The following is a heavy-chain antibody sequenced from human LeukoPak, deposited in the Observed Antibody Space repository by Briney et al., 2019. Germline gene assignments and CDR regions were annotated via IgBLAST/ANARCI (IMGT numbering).Heavy chain of an antibody. Sequence: GGSLRLSCAASGFTFSSYGMHWVRQAPGKGLEWVAFIRYDGTNEYYADSVKGRFTISRDNSKDTLFLLMTSLRVEDTAVYWCAKDGPYYYDSSGYPDNWGQGTLVTVSS. J-gene: IGHJ4*02. CDR2: IRYDGTNE. CDR3: AKDGPYYYDSSGYPDN. V-gene: IGHV3-30*02. CDR1: GFTFSSYG. D-gene: IGHD3-22*01.